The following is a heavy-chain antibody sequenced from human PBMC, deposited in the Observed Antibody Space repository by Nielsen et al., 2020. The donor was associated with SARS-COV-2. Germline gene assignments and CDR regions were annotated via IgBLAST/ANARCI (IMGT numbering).Heavy chain of an antibody. CDR2: ISYDGSNK. Sequence: GESLNISCAASGFTFSSDGMHWVCQVPGKGLEWVAVISYDGSNKYYADSVKGRFTISRDNSKNTLYLQMNSLRAEDTAVYYCAKDGPRVNSGSYDYYYYMDVWGKGTTVTVSS. CDR3: AKDGPRVNSGSYDYYYYMDV. D-gene: IGHD1-26*01. CDR1: GFTFSSDG. J-gene: IGHJ6*03. V-gene: IGHV3-30*18.